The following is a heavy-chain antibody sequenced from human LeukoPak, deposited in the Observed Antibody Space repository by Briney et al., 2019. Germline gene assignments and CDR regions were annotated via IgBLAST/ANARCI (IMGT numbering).Heavy chain of an antibody. CDR1: GYTFSNYW. CDR3: AREGHSSYDYGYYYYYMDV. CDR2: IYPDDSDT. V-gene: IGHV5-51*01. Sequence: GESMKISCKASGYTFSNYWIGWVRQMPGKGLEWMGIIYPDDSDTRYSPSFQGQVTISADKSISTAYLQWSSLKASDTAMYYCAREGHSSYDYGYYYYYMDVWGKGTTVTVS. J-gene: IGHJ6*03. D-gene: IGHD5-12*01.